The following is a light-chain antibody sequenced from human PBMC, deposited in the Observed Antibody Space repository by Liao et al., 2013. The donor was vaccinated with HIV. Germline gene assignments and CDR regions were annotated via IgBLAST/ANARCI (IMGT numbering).Light chain of an antibody. Sequence: SYELTQPPSVSVSPGQTANITCSGDKLGDKFACWYQQRPGQSPFLVIYQDNKRPSGIPERFSGSNSGNTATLTISGTQAMDEADYYCQAWDRNTAIFGGGTKLTVL. CDR1: KLGDKF. V-gene: IGLV3-1*01. J-gene: IGLJ2*01. CDR3: QAWDRNTAI. CDR2: QDN.